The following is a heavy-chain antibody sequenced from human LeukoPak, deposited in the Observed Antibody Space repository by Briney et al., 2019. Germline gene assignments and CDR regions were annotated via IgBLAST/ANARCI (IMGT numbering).Heavy chain of an antibody. CDR2: ISAYNGNT. CDR1: GYTFTSYG. CDR3: ARDPRRASGSYYDD. V-gene: IGHV1-18*01. D-gene: IGHD1-26*01. J-gene: IGHJ4*02. Sequence: ASVKVSCKASGYTFTSYGISWVRQAPGQGLEWMGWISAYNGNTNYAQKLQGRVTMTTDTTTSTAYMELRSLRSDDTAVYYCARDPRRASGSYYDDWGQGTLVTVSS.